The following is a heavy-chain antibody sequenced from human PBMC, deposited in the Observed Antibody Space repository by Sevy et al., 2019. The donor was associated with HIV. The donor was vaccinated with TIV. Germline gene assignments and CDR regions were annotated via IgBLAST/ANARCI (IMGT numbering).Heavy chain of an antibody. Sequence: GGSLRLSCAASGFTVSSNYMSWVRQAPGKGLEWVSVIYSGGGTYYADSVKGRFTISRDNSKNTLYLQMNSLRAEDTAVYYCARRLRQQILDAFDIWGQGTMVTVSS. D-gene: IGHD6-13*01. J-gene: IGHJ3*02. CDR2: IYSGGGT. V-gene: IGHV3-53*01. CDR1: GFTVSSNY. CDR3: ARRLRQQILDAFDI.